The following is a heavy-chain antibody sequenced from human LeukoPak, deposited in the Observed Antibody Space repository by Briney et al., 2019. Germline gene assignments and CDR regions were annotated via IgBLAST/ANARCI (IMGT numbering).Heavy chain of an antibody. V-gene: IGHV3-20*04. CDR1: GFTFGNYG. CDR3: ARAQTYGDSRLLLDY. Sequence: GGSLRLSCAASGFTFGNYGMSWVRQAPGKGLEWVSGINWNGGSTGYADPVEGRFTISRDNAKNSQYLQMNSLRVEDTALYYCARAQTYGDSRLLLDYWGQGTLVTVSS. CDR2: INWNGGST. D-gene: IGHD4-17*01. J-gene: IGHJ4*02.